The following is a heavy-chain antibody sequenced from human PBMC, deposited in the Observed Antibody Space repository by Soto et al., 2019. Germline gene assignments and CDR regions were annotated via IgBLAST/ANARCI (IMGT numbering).Heavy chain of an antibody. CDR1: GGSISSSSYY. CDR2: ISYSGST. J-gene: IGHJ4*02. D-gene: IGHD3-3*01. Sequence: QLQLQESSPGLVKPSETLSLTCTVSGGSISSSSYYWGWIRQPPGKGLEWIGSISYSGSTYYNPSLKTRVTISVDTSKNQFSLKLSSVTAADTAVYYCARQARFPFDYWGQGTLVTVSS. CDR3: ARQARFPFDY. V-gene: IGHV4-39*01.